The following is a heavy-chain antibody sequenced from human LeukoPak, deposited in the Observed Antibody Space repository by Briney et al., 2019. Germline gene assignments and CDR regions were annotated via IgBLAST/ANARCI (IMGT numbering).Heavy chain of an antibody. CDR3: ARELDGYKLGGNAFDY. V-gene: IGHV3-66*02. CDR1: GFTVNNNH. Sequence: PGGYLRLSCAASGFTVNNNHMSWVRPAPGKGLEWVLVIYSGDSTYYADSVKGRFTIYRDNSNNTLYLQVNRRSVGDTAVYYCARELDGYKLGGNAFDYWGQGTLVTVSS. CDR2: IYSGDST. J-gene: IGHJ4*02. D-gene: IGHD5-24*01.